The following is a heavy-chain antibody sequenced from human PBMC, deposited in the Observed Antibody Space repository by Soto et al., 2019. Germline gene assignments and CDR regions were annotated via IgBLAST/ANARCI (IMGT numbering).Heavy chain of an antibody. CDR2: IYPGDSDT. D-gene: IGHD5-18*01. CDR3: ARQVDTAMVPRAPYYYYGMGV. Sequence: PGESLKISCKGSGYSFTSYWIGWVRQMPGKGLEWMGIIYPGDSDTRYSPSFQGQVTISADKSISTAYLQWSSLKASDTAMYYCARQVDTAMVPRAPYYYYGMGVWGQGTTVTVSS. V-gene: IGHV5-51*01. CDR1: GYSFTSYW. J-gene: IGHJ6*02.